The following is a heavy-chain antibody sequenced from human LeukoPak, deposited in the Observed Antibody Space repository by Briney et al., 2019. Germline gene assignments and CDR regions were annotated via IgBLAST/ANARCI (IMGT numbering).Heavy chain of an antibody. V-gene: IGHV4-30-4*01. Sequence: MPSQTLSLTCTVSGGSISSDDYYWSWIRQPPGKGLEWIGYIYYSGNTYYNSSLKSRVTISVDTSKNQFSLKLSSVSAADTAVYYCGRCYHYYDSSGYYEWFDPWGQGTLVTVSS. CDR3: GRCYHYYDSSGYYEWFDP. CDR2: IYYSGNT. CDR1: GGSISSDDYY. J-gene: IGHJ5*02. D-gene: IGHD3-22*01.